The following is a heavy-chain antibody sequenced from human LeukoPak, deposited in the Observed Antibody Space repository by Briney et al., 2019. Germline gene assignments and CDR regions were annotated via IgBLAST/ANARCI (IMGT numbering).Heavy chain of an antibody. J-gene: IGHJ4*02. V-gene: IGHV4-34*01. CDR3: ARREGDTSMVRSFGY. CDR2: INHSGST. D-gene: IGHD5-18*01. CDR1: GGSFSGYY. Sequence: PSETLSLTCAVYGGSFSGYYWSWIRQPPGKGLEWIGEINHSGSTNYNPSLKSRVTISVDTSKNQFSLNLSSETAADTAVYYCARREGDTSMVRSFGYWAREPWSPSPQ.